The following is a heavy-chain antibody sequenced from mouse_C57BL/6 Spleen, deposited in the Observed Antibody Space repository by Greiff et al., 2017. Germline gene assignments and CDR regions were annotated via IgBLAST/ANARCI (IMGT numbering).Heavy chain of an antibody. V-gene: IGHV8-12*01. J-gene: IGHJ2*01. Sequence: QVQLKESGPGILQSSQTLSLTCSFSGFSLSTSGMGVSWIRQPSGKGLEWLAHLYWDDDKRSNPSLKSRPTISKDTSRNQVSLKITSVDTAGTATYYCARKHGSSYGFDYWGQGTPLTVSA. CDR1: GFSLSTSGMG. D-gene: IGHD1-1*01. CDR3: ARKHGSSYGFDY. CDR2: LYWDDDK.